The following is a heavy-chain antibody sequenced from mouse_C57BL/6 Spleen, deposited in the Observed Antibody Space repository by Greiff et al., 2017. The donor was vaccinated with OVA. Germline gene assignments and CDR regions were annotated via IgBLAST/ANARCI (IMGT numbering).Heavy chain of an antibody. Sequence: QVQLKESGAELVRPGASVKLSCKASGYTFTDYYINWVKQRPGQGLEWIARIYPGSGNTYYNEKFKGKATLTAEKSSSTAYMQLSSLTSEDSAVYFCASNYGSKTWFAYWGQGTLVTVSA. V-gene: IGHV1-76*01. CDR3: ASNYGSKTWFAY. CDR2: IYPGSGNT. CDR1: GYTFTDYY. J-gene: IGHJ3*01. D-gene: IGHD1-1*01.